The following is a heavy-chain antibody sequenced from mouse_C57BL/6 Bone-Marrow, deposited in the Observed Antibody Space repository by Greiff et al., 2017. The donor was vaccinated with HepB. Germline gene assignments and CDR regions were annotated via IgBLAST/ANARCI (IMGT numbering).Heavy chain of an antibody. V-gene: IGHV1-81*01. CDR2: IYPRSGNT. Sequence: VKLQESGAELARPGASVKLSCKASGYTFTSYGISWVKQRTGQGLEWIGEIYPRSGNTYYNEKFKGKATLTADKSSSTAYMERRSLTSEDSAVYFCAREGNWSYYYAMDYWGQGTSVTVSS. CDR3: AREGNWSYYYAMDY. CDR1: GYTFTSYG. J-gene: IGHJ4*01. D-gene: IGHD4-1*01.